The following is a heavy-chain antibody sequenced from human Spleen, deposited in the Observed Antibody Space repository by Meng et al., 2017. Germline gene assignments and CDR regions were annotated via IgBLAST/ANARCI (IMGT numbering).Heavy chain of an antibody. Sequence: GESLKISCAASGVTFRRYAMYWVRQAPGKGLEWVANIKQDGSEKYYADSVKGRFTISRDNSKNTVFLHINSLRPEDTAVYYCARSPIDKYDLSALPLDYWGQGTLVTVSS. D-gene: IGHD3-22*01. J-gene: IGHJ4*02. CDR3: ARSPIDKYDLSALPLDY. V-gene: IGHV3-30*14. CDR2: IKQDGSEK. CDR1: GVTFRRYA.